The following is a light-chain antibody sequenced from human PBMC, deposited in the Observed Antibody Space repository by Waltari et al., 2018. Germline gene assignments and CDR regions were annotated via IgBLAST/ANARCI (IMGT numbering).Light chain of an antibody. CDR1: QSISNW. J-gene: IGKJ2*03. CDR2: KAS. Sequence: DVQLTQSPSTLSASVGDRVTITCRASQSISNWLAWYQQSPGKAPKLLIYKASTLESGVPSRFSGSGSETECTLTISSLQPDDFASYYCQQYQSYPRTSFGQGTKLEI. V-gene: IGKV1-5*03. CDR3: QQYQSYPRTS.